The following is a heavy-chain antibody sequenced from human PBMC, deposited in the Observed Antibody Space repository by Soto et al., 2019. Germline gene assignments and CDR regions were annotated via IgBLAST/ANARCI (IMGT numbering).Heavy chain of an antibody. V-gene: IGHV5-10-1*01. CDR2: IDPSDSYT. CDR1: GYDFTAYW. Sequence: RGESLKISCKGSGYDFTAYWINWVRQMPGKGLEWMGKIDPSDSYTNYSPSVQGHVTISADKSINTAYLQWSSLKTSDTAIYYCARRGRSGWFELDYWGQGTQVTVSS. J-gene: IGHJ4*02. D-gene: IGHD6-19*01. CDR3: ARRGRSGWFELDY.